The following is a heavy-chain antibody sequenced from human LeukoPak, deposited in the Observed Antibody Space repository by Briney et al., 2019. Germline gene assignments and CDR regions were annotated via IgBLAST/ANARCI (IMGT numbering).Heavy chain of an antibody. J-gene: IGHJ4*02. Sequence: PGGSLRLSCAASGFTFSSYWMGWVRQAPGKGLEWVANIKQDGSEKYYVDSVKGRFTISRDNAKNSLYLQMNSLRAGDTAVYYCARGFIQLRHPTPIDYWGQGTLVTVSS. V-gene: IGHV3-7*01. CDR2: IKQDGSEK. D-gene: IGHD5-18*01. CDR1: GFTFSSYW. CDR3: ARGFIQLRHPTPIDY.